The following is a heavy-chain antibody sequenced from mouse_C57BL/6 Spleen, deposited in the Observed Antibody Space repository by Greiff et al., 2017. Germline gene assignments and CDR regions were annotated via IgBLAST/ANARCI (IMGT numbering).Heavy chain of an antibody. V-gene: IGHV1-81*01. D-gene: IGHD1-1*01. CDR3: ARSRGRYYGSTYYFDY. J-gene: IGHJ2*01. CDR1: GYTFTSYG. Sequence: QVQLQQSGAELARPGASVKLSCKASGYTFTSYGISWVKQRTGQGLEWIGEIYPRSGNTYYNEKFKGKATLTADKSSSTAYMELRSLTSEDSAVYFCARSRGRYYGSTYYFDYWGQGTTLTVSS. CDR2: IYPRSGNT.